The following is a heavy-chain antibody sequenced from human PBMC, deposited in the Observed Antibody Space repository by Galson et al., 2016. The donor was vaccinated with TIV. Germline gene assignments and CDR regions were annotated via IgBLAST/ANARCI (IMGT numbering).Heavy chain of an antibody. CDR3: TTDLGYCLTTSCSLGLDY. D-gene: IGHD2-2*01. CDR2: IESKSDGATT. J-gene: IGHJ4*02. CDR1: GFTFSNAW. Sequence: SLRLSCAASGFTFSNAWMTWVRQAPGRGLEWVGRIESKSDGATTAYAAPVKGRFSISRDDSKDTVYLQMNNLKTEDTALYFCTTDLGYCLTTSCSLGLDYWGQGTLVTVSS. V-gene: IGHV3-15*04.